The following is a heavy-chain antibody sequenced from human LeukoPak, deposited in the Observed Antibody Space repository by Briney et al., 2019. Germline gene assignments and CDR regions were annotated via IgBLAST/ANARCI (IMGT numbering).Heavy chain of an antibody. CDR1: GGSFSGYY. V-gene: IGHV4-34*01. Sequence: SETLSLTCAVYGGSFSGYYWSWIRQPPGKGLEWIGEINHSGSTNYNPSLKSRVTISVDTSKNQFSLKLSSVTAADTAAYYCARGRGTMVRGPPMDVWGQGTTVTVSS. D-gene: IGHD3-10*01. J-gene: IGHJ6*02. CDR2: INHSGST. CDR3: ARGRGTMVRGPPMDV.